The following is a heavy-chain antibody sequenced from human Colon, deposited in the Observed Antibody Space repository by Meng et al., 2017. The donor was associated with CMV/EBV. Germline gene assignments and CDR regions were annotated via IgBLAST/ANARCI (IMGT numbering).Heavy chain of an antibody. CDR2: TYYKSKWYN. CDR1: GDSVSSNSAA. V-gene: IGHV6-1*01. Sequence: TLSLTCAISGDSVSSNSAAWNWIRQSPSRGLEWLGRTYYKSKWYNDYAVSVKSRITINPDTSKNQFSLQLNSVTPEDTAVYYCARVLLWFGGGQYYGMDVWGQGTTVTVSS. J-gene: IGHJ6*02. D-gene: IGHD3-10*01. CDR3: ARVLLWFGGGQYYGMDV.